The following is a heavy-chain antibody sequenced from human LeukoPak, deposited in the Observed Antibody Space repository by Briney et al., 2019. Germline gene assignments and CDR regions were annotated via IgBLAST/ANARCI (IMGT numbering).Heavy chain of an antibody. V-gene: IGHV3-23*01. CDR2: ISGSGGNT. Sequence: GGPLRLSCAASGFTLSRYAMSWVRQAPGKGLEWVSAISGSGGNTYCADSVKGRFTISRDNSKNTLYLQLNSQRAEDTAVYYCAKDPRTYYYDSGGYYYDYWGQGTLVTVSS. J-gene: IGHJ4*02. CDR3: AKDPRTYYYDSGGYYYDY. CDR1: GFTLSRYA. D-gene: IGHD3-22*01.